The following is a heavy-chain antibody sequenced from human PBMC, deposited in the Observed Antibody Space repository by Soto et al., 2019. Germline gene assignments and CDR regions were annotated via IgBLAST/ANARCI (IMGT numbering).Heavy chain of an antibody. CDR1: GFTFDDYA. V-gene: IGHV3-9*01. D-gene: IGHD3-22*01. J-gene: IGHJ3*02. CDR2: ISWNSGSI. Sequence: GGSLRLSCAASGFTFDDYAMHWVRQAPGKGLEWVSGISWNSGSIGYADSVKGRLTISRDNAKNSLYLQMNSLRAEDTALYYCAKDIGSLNYYDRSAADAFYIWGQGTMVTVSS. CDR3: AKDIGSLNYYDRSAADAFYI.